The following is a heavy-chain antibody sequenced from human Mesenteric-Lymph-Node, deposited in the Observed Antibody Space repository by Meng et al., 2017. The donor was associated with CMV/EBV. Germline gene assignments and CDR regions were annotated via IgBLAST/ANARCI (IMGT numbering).Heavy chain of an antibody. CDR2: IDTHGSDG. V-gene: IGHV3-74*01. CDR3: ASGYSSTSPNWFDP. Sequence: GESLKISCAASGFTFGRHWMHWVRQVPGKGLVWVSSIDTHGSDGNYADSVKGRFTISRDNAKNSLYLQMNSLRAEDTAVYYCASGYSSTSPNWFDPWGQGTLVTVSS. CDR1: GFTFGRHW. J-gene: IGHJ5*02. D-gene: IGHD2-2*01.